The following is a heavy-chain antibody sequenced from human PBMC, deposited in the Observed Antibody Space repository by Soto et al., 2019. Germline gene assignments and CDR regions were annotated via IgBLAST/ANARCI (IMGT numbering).Heavy chain of an antibody. D-gene: IGHD2-2*01. CDR2: INSDGSST. CDR3: AKRDCSRSSCQYYFDY. J-gene: IGHJ4*02. Sequence: GGSLRLSCAASGFTFSSYWMHWVRQAPGKGLVWVSRINSDGSSTSYADSVKGRFTISRDNAKNTLYLQMNSLRVEDTAVYYCAKRDCSRSSCQYYFDYWGQGTLVTVSS. V-gene: IGHV3-74*01. CDR1: GFTFSSYW.